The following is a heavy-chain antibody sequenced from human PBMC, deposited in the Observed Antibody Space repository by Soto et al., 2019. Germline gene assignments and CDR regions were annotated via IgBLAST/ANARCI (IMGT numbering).Heavy chain of an antibody. CDR3: ARPSSTATTAPSWDYYYYYGMDV. CDR2: IYPGDSDT. Sequence: GESLKISCKGSGYSFTSYWIGWVRQMPGKGLEWMGIIYPGDSDTRYSPSFQGQVTISADKSISTAYLQWSSLKASDTAMYYCARPSSTATTAPSWDYYYYYGMDVWGQGTTVTVSS. J-gene: IGHJ6*02. V-gene: IGHV5-51*01. CDR1: GYSFTSYW. D-gene: IGHD4-17*01.